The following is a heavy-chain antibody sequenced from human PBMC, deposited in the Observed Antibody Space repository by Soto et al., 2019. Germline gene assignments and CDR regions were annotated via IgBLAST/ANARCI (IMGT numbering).Heavy chain of an antibody. Sequence: SETLSLTCTVSGGSISSGGSYWGWIRQPPGKGLEWIGYIYYSGNTYFNPSLKSRVTLSVDTSKNQFSLNLSSVTAADTAVYYCVRYCSTTKCPFDYWGQGTLVTVAS. J-gene: IGHJ4*02. D-gene: IGHD2-2*01. CDR2: IYYSGNT. CDR3: VRYCSTTKCPFDY. V-gene: IGHV4-30-4*01. CDR1: GGSISSGGSY.